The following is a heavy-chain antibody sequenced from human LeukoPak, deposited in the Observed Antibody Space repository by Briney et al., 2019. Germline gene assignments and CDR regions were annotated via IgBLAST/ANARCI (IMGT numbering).Heavy chain of an antibody. CDR1: GYTFTDYY. Sequence: GASVKVSFKASGYTFTDYYMHRVRQAPGQGFEWMGWINPNDGDTNYAQKFQGRVTMTRDTSISTAHMEVSRLRSDDTAVYYCARANFLYCSSSTCLFDYWGQGTLVTVSS. J-gene: IGHJ4*02. D-gene: IGHD2-2*01. CDR3: ARANFLYCSSSTCLFDY. V-gene: IGHV1-2*02. CDR2: INPNDGDT.